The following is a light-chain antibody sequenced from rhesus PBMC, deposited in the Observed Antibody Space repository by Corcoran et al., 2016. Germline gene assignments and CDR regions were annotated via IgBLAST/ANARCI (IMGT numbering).Light chain of an antibody. CDR3: QQESNWYS. CDR1: QSVSSM. CDR2: GAS. J-gene: IGKJ2*01. Sequence: EIVMTQSPSTLSLSPGERATLSGRASQSVSSMLAWYQQKPGQAPRLLIYGASSRVTGIPERCSGSGAGTYCTRTISSLGPEDVAVDFCQQESNWYSFGQGTKVEIK. V-gene: IGKV3-17*02.